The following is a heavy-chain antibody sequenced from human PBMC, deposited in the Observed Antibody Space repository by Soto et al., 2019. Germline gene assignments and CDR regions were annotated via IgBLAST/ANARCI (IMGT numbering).Heavy chain of an antibody. CDR2: ISGGYITT. V-gene: IGHV3-23*01. CDR3: AKSSGYYYYSGLDG. Sequence: VQLLESGGTSVQPGGSLRLSCATSGFTFSSHSINWVRQSPGSGLEWVSAISGGYITTYYADSVRGRFTIASDNSKNTVYLQMNSLRAEDTAAYFCAKSSGYYYYSGLDGWGPGTTVTVSS. D-gene: IGHD6-19*01. CDR1: GFTFSSHS. J-gene: IGHJ6*02.